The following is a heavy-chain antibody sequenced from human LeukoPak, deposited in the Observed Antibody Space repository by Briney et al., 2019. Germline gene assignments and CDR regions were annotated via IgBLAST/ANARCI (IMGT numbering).Heavy chain of an antibody. CDR2: IIPIFGTA. Sequence: ASVKVSCKASGGTFSSYAISWVRQAPGQGLEWMGEIIPIFGTANYAQKFQGRVTITTDESTSTAYMELSSLRSEDTAVYYCARVDPRFLEWLAFDIWGQGTMVTVSS. D-gene: IGHD3-3*01. CDR1: GGTFSSYA. V-gene: IGHV1-69*05. CDR3: ARVDPRFLEWLAFDI. J-gene: IGHJ3*02.